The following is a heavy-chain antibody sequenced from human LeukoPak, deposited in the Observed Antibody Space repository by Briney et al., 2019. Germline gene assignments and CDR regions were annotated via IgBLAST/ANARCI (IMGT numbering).Heavy chain of an antibody. CDR1: GFSLSTSGVG. V-gene: IGHV2-5*01. D-gene: IGHD5-12*01. Sequence: ESGPTLVKPTQTLTLTCTFSGFSLSTSGVGVGWIRQPPGKALEWLALIYWNDDKRYSPSLKSRLTITKDTSKNQVVLTMTNMDPVDTATYYCAHSKQGGYSGYDFDYWGQGTLVTVSP. CDR2: IYWNDDK. J-gene: IGHJ4*02. CDR3: AHSKQGGYSGYDFDY.